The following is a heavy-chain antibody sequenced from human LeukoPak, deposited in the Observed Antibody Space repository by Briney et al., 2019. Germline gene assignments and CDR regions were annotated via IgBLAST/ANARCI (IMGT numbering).Heavy chain of an antibody. CDR2: INPNSSGT. CDR3: ARVFIYCSGGSCYCDY. D-gene: IGHD2-15*01. CDR1: GYTFTGYY. V-gene: IGHV1-2*02. Sequence: ASVKVSCKASGYTFTGYYMHWVRQAPGQGLEWMGWINPNSSGTNYAQKFQGSVTMTRDTSISTAYMELSRLRSDDTAVYYCARVFIYCSGGSCYCDYWGQGTLVTVSS. J-gene: IGHJ4*02.